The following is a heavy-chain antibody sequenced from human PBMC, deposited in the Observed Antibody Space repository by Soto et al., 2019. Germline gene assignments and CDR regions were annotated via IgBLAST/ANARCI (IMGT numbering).Heavy chain of an antibody. V-gene: IGHV4-30-4*01. CDR2: IYYSGST. D-gene: IGHD6-13*01. J-gene: IGHJ4*02. CDR1: GGSISSGDYY. CDR3: ARDVLAAAGPSSYYFDY. Sequence: SETLSLTCTVSGGSISSGDYYWSWIRQPPGKGLEWIGYIYYSGSTYYNPSLKSRVTISVDTSKNQFSLKLSSVTAADTAVYYCARDVLAAAGPSSYYFDYWGQGTLVTVSS.